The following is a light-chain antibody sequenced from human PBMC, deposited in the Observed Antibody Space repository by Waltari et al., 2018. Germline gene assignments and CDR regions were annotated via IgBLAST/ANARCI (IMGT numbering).Light chain of an antibody. J-gene: IGKJ4*01. CDR1: QSLLHSDGKTY. CDR2: EVS. Sequence: IVMTQTPLSLSVTPGQPASISCKSSQSLLHSDGKTYLYWYLQKSGQSPQLLIYEVSNRFPGVQDRFSASGSGTEFTRNVSRVEADDVGVYYCMQRIHLLTFGGGTTVEIK. V-gene: IGKV2-29*03. CDR3: MQRIHLLT.